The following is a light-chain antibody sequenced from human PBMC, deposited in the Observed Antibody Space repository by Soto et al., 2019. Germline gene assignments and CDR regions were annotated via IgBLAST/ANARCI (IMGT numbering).Light chain of an antibody. V-gene: IGKV3-15*01. Sequence: EIVMTQSPVTLSVSPGETANLSCRASQTVTSNLAWYQQKPGRSPRLLLSGASTRATGIPARFSGSGSGTEFTLTISRLQSEDLAVYYCQQYNDWPRTFGQGTKVDSK. CDR1: QTVTSN. CDR3: QQYNDWPRT. J-gene: IGKJ1*01. CDR2: GAS.